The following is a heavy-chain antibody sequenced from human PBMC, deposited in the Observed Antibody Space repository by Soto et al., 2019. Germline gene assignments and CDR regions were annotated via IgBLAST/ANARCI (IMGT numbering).Heavy chain of an antibody. Sequence: EVQLVESGGGLVQSGGSLRLSCAASGFTFSSYSMYWVRQAPGKGLEWVSYITSSSSTIYYADSVKGRFTSSRDNAKNSLYLQMNSLRDEDTAVYYCARGREYCSGISCYIDYWGQGILVTVSS. CDR2: ITSSSSTI. CDR3: ARGREYCSGISCYIDY. V-gene: IGHV3-48*02. D-gene: IGHD2-2*02. CDR1: GFTFSSYS. J-gene: IGHJ4*02.